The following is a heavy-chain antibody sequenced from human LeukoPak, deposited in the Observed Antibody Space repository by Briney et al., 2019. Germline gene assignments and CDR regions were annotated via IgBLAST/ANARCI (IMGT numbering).Heavy chain of an antibody. CDR3: ARLYYSDSAFDY. D-gene: IGHD3-10*01. V-gene: IGHV4-39*01. Sequence: PWETLSLTGTVSGGAIISSSFYWVWIRHPPGRGLEWIGGIYSSGSTYYNPSVNSRATISVDTSKKELSLELSSVTAADTSMYYCARLYYSDSAFDYWGQGTLVTVSS. CDR1: GGAIISSSFY. CDR2: IYSSGST. J-gene: IGHJ4*01.